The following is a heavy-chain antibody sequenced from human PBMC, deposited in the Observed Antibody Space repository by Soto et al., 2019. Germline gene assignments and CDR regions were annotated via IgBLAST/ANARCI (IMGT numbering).Heavy chain of an antibody. J-gene: IGHJ6*02. CDR1: GGSISSSNW. Sequence: QVQLQESGPELVKPSGTLSLTCAVSGGSISSSNWWSWVRPTPGKGLEWIGEIYHSGSTNYNPSLKSRVTISVYKSKNQFSLKLSSVTAADTAVYYCARGAAIYYGMDVWGQGTTVTVSS. V-gene: IGHV4-4*02. D-gene: IGHD2-2*01. CDR2: IYHSGST. CDR3: ARGAAIYYGMDV.